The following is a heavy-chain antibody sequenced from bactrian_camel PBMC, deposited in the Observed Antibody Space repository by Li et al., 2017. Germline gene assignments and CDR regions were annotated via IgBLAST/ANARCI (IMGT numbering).Heavy chain of an antibody. Sequence: QLVESGEGSVEAGGSLRLSCAAPGLLPYSSYCLGWFRGRDGVAAIDMHNSTTYASLVRGRFTISEDSATKTLYLQMDNLKPEDTAIYYCAATMGDYALGVPLSPGGCEESDFGWWGQGTQVTVS. CDR1: GLLPYSSYC. CDR2: IDMHNSTT. V-gene: IGHV3S1*01. CDR3: AATMGDYALGVPLSPGGCEESDFGW. D-gene: IGHD5*01. J-gene: IGHJ6*01.